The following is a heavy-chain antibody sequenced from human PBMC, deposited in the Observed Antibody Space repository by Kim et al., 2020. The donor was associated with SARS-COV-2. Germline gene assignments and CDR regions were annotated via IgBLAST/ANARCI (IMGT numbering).Heavy chain of an antibody. CDR1: GYTFTSYG. J-gene: IGHJ3*02. CDR2: ISAYNGNT. Sequence: ASVKVSCKASGYTFTSYGISWVRQAPGQGLEWMGWISAYNGNTNYAQKLQGRVTMTTDTSTSTAYMELRSLRSDDTAVYYCAREEYCSSTSCYSTFDIWGQGTMVTVSS. D-gene: IGHD2-2*01. CDR3: AREEYCSSTSCYSTFDI. V-gene: IGHV1-18*04.